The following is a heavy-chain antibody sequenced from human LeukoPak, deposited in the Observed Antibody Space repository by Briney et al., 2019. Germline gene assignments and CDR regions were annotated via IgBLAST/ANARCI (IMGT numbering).Heavy chain of an antibody. CDR3: AKIHYSNFGYFDY. V-gene: IGHV3-23*01. CDR2: ICGSGGST. CDR1: GFTFSSYA. D-gene: IGHD4-11*01. Sequence: GGSLRLSCAASGFTFSSYAMSWVRQAPGKGLEWVSDICGSGGSTYYADSVKGRFTISRDNSKNTLYLQMNSLRAEDTAVYYCAKIHYSNFGYFDYWGQGNLVTVSS. J-gene: IGHJ4*02.